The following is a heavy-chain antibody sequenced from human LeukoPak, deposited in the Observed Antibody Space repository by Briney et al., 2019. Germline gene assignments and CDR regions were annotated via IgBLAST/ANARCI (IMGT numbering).Heavy chain of an antibody. Sequence: GGSLRLSCAVSGFTVTSSYMSWVRQAPGKGLEWVAAVYSGGSTYYADSVKGRFTISGDNSRNTLYLQMNSLRVDETAVYYCASMRGLRWYPLDYWGQGTLVTVSS. D-gene: IGHD4-23*01. CDR1: GFTVTSSY. CDR2: VYSGGST. J-gene: IGHJ4*02. V-gene: IGHV3-66*01. CDR3: ASMRGLRWYPLDY.